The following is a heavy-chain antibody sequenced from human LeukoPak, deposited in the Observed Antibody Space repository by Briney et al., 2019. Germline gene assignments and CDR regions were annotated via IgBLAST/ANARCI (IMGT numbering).Heavy chain of an antibody. CDR1: GFTVSSNY. J-gene: IGHJ6*03. V-gene: IGHV3-53*01. CDR3: ARVKYGSGSPLGDDYYCYMDV. Sequence: GGSLRLSCAASGFTVSSNYMSWVRQAPGKGLEWVSLIYSGGDTYYADSVKGRFSISRDNSKNTLYLQMNSLRAEDTAVYYCARVKYGSGSPLGDDYYCYMDVWGKGTTVTISS. D-gene: IGHD3-10*01. CDR2: IYSGGDT.